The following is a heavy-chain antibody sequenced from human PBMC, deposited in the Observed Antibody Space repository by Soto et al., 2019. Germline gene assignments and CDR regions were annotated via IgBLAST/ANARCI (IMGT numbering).Heavy chain of an antibody. CDR2: IWYDGSNK. D-gene: IGHD6-13*01. CDR1: GFTFSSYG. Sequence: QVQLVESGGGVVQPGRSLRLSCAASGFTFSSYGMHWVRQAPGKGLEWVAVIWYDGSNKYYADSVKGRFTISRDNSKNTLYLQMNSLRAEDTAVYYCARDFEQLTSFDYWGQGTLVIVSS. V-gene: IGHV3-33*01. J-gene: IGHJ4*02. CDR3: ARDFEQLTSFDY.